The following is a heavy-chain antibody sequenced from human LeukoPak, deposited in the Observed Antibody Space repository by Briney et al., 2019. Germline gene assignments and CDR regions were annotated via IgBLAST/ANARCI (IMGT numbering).Heavy chain of an antibody. CDR3: ARIIYSAIDAFDI. CDR1: GGSFSGYY. V-gene: IGHV4-34*01. CDR2: INHSGST. Sequence: SETLSLTCAVYGGSFSGYYWSWIRQPPGKGLEWIGEINHSGSTNYNPSLKSRVTMSVDTSKNQFSLKLSSVAAADTAVYYCARIIYSAIDAFDIWGQGTMVTVSS. D-gene: IGHD1-26*01. J-gene: IGHJ3*02.